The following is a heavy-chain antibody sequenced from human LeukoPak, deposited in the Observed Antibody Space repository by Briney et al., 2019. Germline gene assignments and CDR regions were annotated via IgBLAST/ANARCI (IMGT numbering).Heavy chain of an antibody. CDR1: GGTFSSYA. Sequence: GASVKVSCKASGGTFSSYAISWVRQAPGQGLEWMGRIIPILGIANYAQKFQGRVTMTEDTSTDTAYMELSSLRSEDTAVYYCARDGKMVRGVSTTSMDVWGQGTTVTVSS. CDR2: IIPILGIA. D-gene: IGHD3-10*01. CDR3: ARDGKMVRGVSTTSMDV. J-gene: IGHJ6*02. V-gene: IGHV1-69*04.